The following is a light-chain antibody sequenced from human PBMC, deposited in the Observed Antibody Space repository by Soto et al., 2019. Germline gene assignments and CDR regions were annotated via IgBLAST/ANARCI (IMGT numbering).Light chain of an antibody. CDR3: QKYDSLPLT. V-gene: IGKV1-33*01. CDR1: QDISNY. J-gene: IGKJ3*01. Sequence: DIQMTQSPSSLSASVGDRVTISCQASQDISNYLNWYQHKEGKAPKLLIYDASNLETRVPSRFSGSGSGTDFTLTISSLQPEDIATYYCQKYDSLPLTFGPGTKVDIK. CDR2: DAS.